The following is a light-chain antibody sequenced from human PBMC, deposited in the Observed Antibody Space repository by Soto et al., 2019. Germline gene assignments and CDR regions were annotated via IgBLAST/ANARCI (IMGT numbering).Light chain of an antibody. CDR3: SSYTTSNTRQIV. Sequence: QSALTQPSSLSGSPGQSITISCTGTSREVGGYNYVSWYQHHPGKAPKLLIYDVSNRPSGVSNRFSGSKSDNTASLTISGLQPEDEADYYCSSYTTSNTRQIVFGTGTKVTVL. CDR2: DVS. J-gene: IGLJ1*01. CDR1: SREVGGYNY. V-gene: IGLV2-14*03.